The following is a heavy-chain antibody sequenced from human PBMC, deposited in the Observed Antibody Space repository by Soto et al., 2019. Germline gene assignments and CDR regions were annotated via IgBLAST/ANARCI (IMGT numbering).Heavy chain of an antibody. CDR2: ISSSSSYI. V-gene: IGHV3-21*01. CDR1: GFTFSSYS. J-gene: IGHJ4*02. Sequence: GALRLSCAASGFTFSSYSMNWVRQAPGKGLEWVSSISSSSSYIYYADSVKGRFTISRDNAKNSLYLQMNSLRAEDTAVYYCARGSTTGRQNWGQGTLVTVSS. CDR3: ARGSTTGRQN.